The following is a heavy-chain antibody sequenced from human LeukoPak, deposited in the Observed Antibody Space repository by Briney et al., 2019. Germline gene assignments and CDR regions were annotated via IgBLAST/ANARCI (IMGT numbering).Heavy chain of an antibody. CDR1: GFTFSSYS. V-gene: IGHV3-21*01. CDR2: ISSSSSYI. D-gene: IGHD2-15*01. Sequence: GGSLRLSCAASGFTFSSYSMNWVRQAPGKGLEWVSSISSSSSYIYYADSVKGRFTISRDNAKNSLYLQMNSLRAEDTAVYYCVVVAATPGALDIWGQGTMVTVSS. CDR3: VVVAATPGALDI. J-gene: IGHJ3*02.